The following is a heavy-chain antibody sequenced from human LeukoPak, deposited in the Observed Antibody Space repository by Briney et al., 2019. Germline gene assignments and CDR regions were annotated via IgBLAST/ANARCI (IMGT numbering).Heavy chain of an antibody. J-gene: IGHJ6*02. D-gene: IGHD2-21*01. CDR3: ATGIAPRPLRYGMDV. CDR2: FDPEDGET. V-gene: IGHV1-24*01. CDR1: GYTLTELS. Sequence: GASVKVSCKVSGYTLTELSMHWVRQAPGKGLGWMGGFDPEDGETIYAQKFQGRATMTEDTSTDTAYMELSSLRSEDTAVYYCATGIAPRPLRYGMDVWGQGTTVTVSS.